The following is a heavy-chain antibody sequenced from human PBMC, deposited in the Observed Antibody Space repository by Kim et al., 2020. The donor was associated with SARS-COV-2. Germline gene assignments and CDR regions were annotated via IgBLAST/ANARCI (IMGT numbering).Heavy chain of an antibody. D-gene: IGHD2-2*01. CDR2: IWYDGSNK. Sequence: GGSLRLSCAASGFTFSSYGMHWVRQAPGKGLEWVAVIWYDGSNKYYADSVKGRFTISRDNSKNTLYLQMNSLRAEDTAVYYCARDGSTGGPAALYYYYYYMDVWGKGTTVTVSS. CDR3: ARDGSTGGPAALYYYYYYMDV. CDR1: GFTFSSYG. J-gene: IGHJ6*03. V-gene: IGHV3-33*01.